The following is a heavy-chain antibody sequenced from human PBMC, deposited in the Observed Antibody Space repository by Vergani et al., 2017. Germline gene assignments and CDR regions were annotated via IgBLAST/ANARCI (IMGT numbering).Heavy chain of an antibody. Sequence: VQLVESGGGVVQPGGSLRLSCAASGFTFSSYSMNWVRQAPGKGLEWVSYISSSSSTIYYADSVKGRFTISRDNAKNSLYLQMNSLRAEDTALYYCAKDLNYYGSGTFDYWGQGTLVTVSS. CDR1: GFTFSSYS. J-gene: IGHJ4*02. D-gene: IGHD3-10*01. V-gene: IGHV3-48*04. CDR2: ISSSSSTI. CDR3: AKDLNYYGSGTFDY.